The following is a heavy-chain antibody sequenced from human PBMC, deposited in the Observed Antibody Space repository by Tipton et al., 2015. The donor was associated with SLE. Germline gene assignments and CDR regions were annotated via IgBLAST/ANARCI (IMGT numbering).Heavy chain of an antibody. Sequence: SLRLSCAASGFTFSSYAMSWVRQAPGKGLEWVSIIYSGGSTSYADSVKGRFTISRDNSKNTLYLQMNSLRAEDTAVYYCARSSWYDFWSGYYSERYFDLWGRGTLVTVSS. V-gene: IGHV3-53*05. CDR2: IYSGGST. J-gene: IGHJ2*01. CDR3: ARSSWYDFWSGYYSERYFDL. D-gene: IGHD3-3*01. CDR1: GFTFSSYA.